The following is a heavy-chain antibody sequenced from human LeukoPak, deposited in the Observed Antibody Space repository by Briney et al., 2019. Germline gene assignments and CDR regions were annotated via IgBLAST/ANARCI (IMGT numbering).Heavy chain of an antibody. Sequence: KPSETLSLTCTVSGGSISSYYWSWLRLPPGKGLEWIGYIYYTGATYYNPSLKSRFTISLDTSKNQFSLKLSSVTAADAAVYYCARAGYSYGTGYYFDYWGQGALVTVSS. CDR3: ARAGYSYGTGYYFDY. CDR2: IYYTGAT. CDR1: GGSISSYY. V-gene: IGHV4-59*01. J-gene: IGHJ4*02. D-gene: IGHD5-18*01.